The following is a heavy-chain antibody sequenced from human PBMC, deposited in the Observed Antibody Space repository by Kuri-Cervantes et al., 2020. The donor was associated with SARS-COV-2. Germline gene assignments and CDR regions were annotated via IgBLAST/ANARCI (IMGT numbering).Heavy chain of an antibody. D-gene: IGHD2-8*01. CDR1: GFTFDDYA. CDR2: ISWDGGST. V-gene: IGHV3-43D*03. CDR3: ARGGHYTNGVSYGDYYFGL. J-gene: IGHJ2*01. Sequence: GESLKISCAASGFTFDDYAMHWVRQAPGKGLEWVSLISWDGGSTYYAESVKGRFTISRDKIKNSLYLQMNSLRAEDTAVYYRARGGHYTNGVSYGDYYFGLWGRCTLVTVSS.